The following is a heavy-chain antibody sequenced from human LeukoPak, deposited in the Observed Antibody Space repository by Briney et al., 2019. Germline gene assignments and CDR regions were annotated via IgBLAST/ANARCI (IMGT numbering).Heavy chain of an antibody. J-gene: IGHJ3*02. Sequence: GGSLRLSCAASGFTFSSYTMSWVRQAPGKGLEWVSSISSDRTTIFYADSVKGRFTISRDNAQNSLYLQMNSLRDEDTAVYYCAREMATIGGDAFDIWGQGTMVTVSS. CDR2: ISSDRTTI. CDR3: AREMATIGGDAFDI. CDR1: GFTFSSYT. D-gene: IGHD5-24*01. V-gene: IGHV3-48*02.